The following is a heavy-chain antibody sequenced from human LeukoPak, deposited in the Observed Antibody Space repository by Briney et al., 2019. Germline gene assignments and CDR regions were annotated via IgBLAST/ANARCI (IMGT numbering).Heavy chain of an antibody. CDR1: KYTFTGYY. J-gene: IGHJ4*02. Sequence: ASVKVSCKASKYTFTGYYIHWVRQAPGQGLEWMGWLNPNSGGTNYAQKFQGRVTMTRDTSISTAYMELSRLRFDDTAVYYCAREWRGGWSVQNGRDGAALLGHWGQGTLVTVSS. CDR3: AREWRGGWSVQNGRDGAALLGH. CDR2: LNPNSGGT. V-gene: IGHV1-2*02. D-gene: IGHD2-15*01.